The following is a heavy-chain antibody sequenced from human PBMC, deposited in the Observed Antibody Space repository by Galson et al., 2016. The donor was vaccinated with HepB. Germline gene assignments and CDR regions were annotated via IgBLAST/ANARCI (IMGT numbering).Heavy chain of an antibody. CDR1: GYTFSSYD. CDR2: MSPNSDNT. J-gene: IGHJ5*02. D-gene: IGHD2-8*01. Sequence: SVKVSCKASGYTFSSYDINWVRQAPGHGLEWVGWMSPNSDNTGYAQKFQGRVTMTTDTSTNTAYMELRSLRSDDTAVYYCARDMGLTVPGDWFDPWGQGTLVSVSS. V-gene: IGHV1-8*01. CDR3: ARDMGLTVPGDWFDP.